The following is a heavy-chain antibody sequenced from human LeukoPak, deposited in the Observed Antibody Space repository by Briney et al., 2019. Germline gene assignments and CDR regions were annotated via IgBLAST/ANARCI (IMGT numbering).Heavy chain of an antibody. J-gene: IGHJ4*02. CDR1: GGTFSSYA. CDR2: IIPIFGTA. CDR3: AGAGGSAIAVAGTHFDY. Sequence: SVKVSCKASGGTFSSYAISWVRQAPGQGPEWMGGIIPIFGTANYAQKFQGRVTITADESTSTAYMELSSLRSEDTAVYYCAGAGGSAIAVAGTHFDYWGQGTLVTVSS. D-gene: IGHD6-19*01. V-gene: IGHV1-69*13.